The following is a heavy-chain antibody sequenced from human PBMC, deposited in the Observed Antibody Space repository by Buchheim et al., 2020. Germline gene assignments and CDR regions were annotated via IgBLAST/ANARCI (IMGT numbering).Heavy chain of an antibody. CDR1: GFSFSSYI. J-gene: IGHJ4*02. CDR2: IFSDART. D-gene: IGHD6-19*01. CDR3: ARATNGWSH. V-gene: IGHV3-NL1*01. Sequence: QVHLVESGGGVVQPGKSLRLSCAASGFSFSSYIMHWVRQAPGKALEWVSAIFSDARTYYAESVKGRFTMSRDTSRNTLYLQMNGLRAEDMAVYFCARATNGWSHWGQGTL.